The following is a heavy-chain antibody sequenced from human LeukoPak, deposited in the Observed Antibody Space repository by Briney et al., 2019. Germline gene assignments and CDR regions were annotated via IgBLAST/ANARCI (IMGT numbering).Heavy chain of an antibody. J-gene: IGHJ4*02. CDR2: ISSSGSTI. Sequence: QSGGSLRLSCAASGFTFSSYEMNWVRQAPGKGLDGVSFISSSGSTIYYADSVKGRFTISRDNAKNSLYLQINSPRAEDTAVYYCARAGMTLTGYLRGFDHWGQGTLVTVSS. D-gene: IGHD3-9*01. CDR1: GFTFSSYE. V-gene: IGHV3-48*03. CDR3: ARAGMTLTGYLRGFDH.